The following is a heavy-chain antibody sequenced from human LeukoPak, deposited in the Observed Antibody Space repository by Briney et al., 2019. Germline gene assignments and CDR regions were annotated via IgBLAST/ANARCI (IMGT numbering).Heavy chain of an antibody. CDR3: ARSEVDWYFDL. CDR1: GGSISSGGYS. J-gene: IGHJ2*01. V-gene: IGHV4-30-2*01. Sequence: SETLSLTCAVSGGSISSGGYSWSWIRQPPGKGLEWIGYIYHSGSTYYNPSLKSRVTISVDRSKNQFSLKLSSVTAADTAVYYCARSEVDWYFDLWGRGTLVTVSS. CDR2: IYHSGST.